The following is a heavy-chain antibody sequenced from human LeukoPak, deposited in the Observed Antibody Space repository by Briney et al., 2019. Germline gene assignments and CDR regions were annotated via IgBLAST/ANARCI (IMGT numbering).Heavy chain of an antibody. J-gene: IGHJ6*02. D-gene: IGHD2-2*01. Sequence: ASVKVSFKAPGGPFSNYAISWVRPAPGQGLEWMARIIPILDIANYSQKFQGRVTITADQSTSTAYMELSSLRSEDTAVYYCARDRGTVTAATTDHYYYGLDVWGQGTTVTVSS. CDR2: IIPILDIA. CDR3: ARDRGTVTAATTDHYYYGLDV. CDR1: GGPFSNYA. V-gene: IGHV1-69*04.